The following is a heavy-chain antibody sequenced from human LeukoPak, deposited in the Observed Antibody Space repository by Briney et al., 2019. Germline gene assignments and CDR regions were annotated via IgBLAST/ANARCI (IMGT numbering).Heavy chain of an antibody. D-gene: IGHD3-10*01. V-gene: IGHV1-69*13. CDR1: GYTFTSYG. Sequence: SVKVSCKASGYTFTSYGISWVRQAPGQGLEWMGGIIPIFGTANYAQKFQGRVTITADESTSTAYMELSSLRSEDTAVYYCCHYYYGSGSYYNGFDYWGQGTLVTVSS. J-gene: IGHJ4*02. CDR2: IIPIFGTA. CDR3: CHYYYGSGSYYNGFDY.